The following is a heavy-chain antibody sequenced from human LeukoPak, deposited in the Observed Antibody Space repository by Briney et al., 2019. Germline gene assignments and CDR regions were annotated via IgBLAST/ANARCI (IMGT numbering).Heavy chain of an antibody. D-gene: IGHD2-2*01. J-gene: IGHJ4*02. CDR3: AKAPAPYQSGGGIRFITKIYFDY. Sequence: PGGSLRLSCAASGFTFSSYGMHWVRQAPGKGLEWVAVISYGGVNKDYAGSVKGRFTISRDNSKNTLYLQMNSLRAEDTDVYYCAKAPAPYQSGGGIRFITKIYFDYWGQGTLVTVSS. CDR2: ISYGGVNK. CDR1: GFTFSSYG. V-gene: IGHV3-30*18.